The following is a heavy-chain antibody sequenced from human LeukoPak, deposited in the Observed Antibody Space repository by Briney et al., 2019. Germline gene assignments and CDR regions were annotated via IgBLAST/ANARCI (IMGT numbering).Heavy chain of an antibody. D-gene: IGHD2-21*01. CDR1: GDSISGYF. CDR3: ARGRGGDSRTFDY. CDR2: IYTTGST. J-gene: IGHJ4*02. V-gene: IGHV4-4*07. Sequence: PSETLSLTCAVSGDSISGYFWNWIRQPAGKGLEWIGRIYTTGSTKYNPSLQSRITMSVDTSKNQFSLNLNSVTAADTAVYYCARGRGGDSRTFDYWGQGTLVTASS.